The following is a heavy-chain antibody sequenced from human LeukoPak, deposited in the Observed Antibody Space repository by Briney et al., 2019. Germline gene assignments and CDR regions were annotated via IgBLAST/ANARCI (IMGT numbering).Heavy chain of an antibody. CDR3: ARVTVHGNSDY. CDR2: IYTSGST. J-gene: IGHJ4*02. CDR1: GGSISSGSYY. D-gene: IGHD5-24*01. Sequence: SQTLSLTCTVSGGSISSGSYYWSWIRQPAGKGLEWIGRIYTSGSTKYNPSLKSRVTLSVDMSKNQFSLKVSSVTAADTAVYYCARVTVHGNSDYWGQGTLVTVSS. V-gene: IGHV4-61*02.